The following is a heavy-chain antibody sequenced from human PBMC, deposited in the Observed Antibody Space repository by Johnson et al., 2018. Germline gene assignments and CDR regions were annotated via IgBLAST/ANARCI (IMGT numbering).Heavy chain of an antibody. Sequence: QVQLQESGPGLVKPSQTLSLTCIVSGGFVSSDGYYWNWIRQPAGKGPEWLGRIYASGNTDYAPSLQRRVAISMDKSKNQFSLRLSSVTAADSAVYYCARGVYSYGHDAFDIWGQGTMVTVSS. CDR1: GGFVSSDGYY. CDR2: IYASGNT. V-gene: IGHV4-61*02. CDR3: ARGVYSYGHDAFDI. J-gene: IGHJ3*02. D-gene: IGHD5-18*01.